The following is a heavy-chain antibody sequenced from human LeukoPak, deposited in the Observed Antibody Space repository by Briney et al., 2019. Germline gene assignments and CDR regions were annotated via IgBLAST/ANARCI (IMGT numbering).Heavy chain of an antibody. D-gene: IGHD2-8*01. J-gene: IGHJ4*02. V-gene: IGHV4-59*08. CDR3: ARHQMGHFDY. Sequence: NASETLSLTCTVSGGSISSYYWSWIRQPPGKGLEWIGYIYYSGSTNYNPSLKSRVTISVDTSKNQFSLKLSSVTAADTAVYYCARHQMGHFDYWGQGTLVTVSS. CDR1: GGSISSYY. CDR2: IYYSGST.